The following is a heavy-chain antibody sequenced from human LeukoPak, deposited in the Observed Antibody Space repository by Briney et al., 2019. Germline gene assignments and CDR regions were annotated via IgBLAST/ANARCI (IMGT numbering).Heavy chain of an antibody. V-gene: IGHV1-8*01. CDR3: ATESAITISGVVFHYFDP. Sequence: AASVKVSCKSSADTLSGDDVHWVRQAPGQGLEWLGWMSPDDGFTGYAQDFQGRLTMTTDTTINTVFMELSGLKSEDMAVYYCATESAITISGVVFHYFDPWGQGTLVTVSS. J-gene: IGHJ5*02. CDR2: MSPDDGFT. D-gene: IGHD3-3*01. CDR1: ADTLSGDD.